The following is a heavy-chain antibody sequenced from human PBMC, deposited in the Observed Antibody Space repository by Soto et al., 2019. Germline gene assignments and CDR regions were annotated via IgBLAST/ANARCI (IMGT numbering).Heavy chain of an antibody. J-gene: IGHJ4*02. V-gene: IGHV4-34*01. Sequence: SETLSLTCAVYGGSFSGYYWSWIRQPPGKGLEWIGEINHSGSTNYNPSLKSRVTISVDTSKNQFSLKLSSVTAADTAVYYCARGPILGWGQGTLVTAPQ. CDR2: INHSGST. CDR1: GGSFSGYY. D-gene: IGHD2-15*01. CDR3: ARGPILG.